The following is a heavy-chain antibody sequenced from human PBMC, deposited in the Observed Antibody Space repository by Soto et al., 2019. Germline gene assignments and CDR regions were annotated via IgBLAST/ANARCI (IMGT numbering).Heavy chain of an antibody. D-gene: IGHD4-17*01. CDR3: ARVNLDYVTGMDV. CDR1: GGSISDY. V-gene: IGHV4-31*03. CDR2: IYNSGTT. J-gene: IGHJ6*02. Sequence: QVHLQESGPGLVKPSQTLSLTCTVSGGSISDYWSWVRQHPGKGLEWIGYIYNSGTTYYNPSLKRRLTMSVDTSTNQFSLQLSSVTAADTAVYYCARVNLDYVTGMDVWGQGTTVTVSS.